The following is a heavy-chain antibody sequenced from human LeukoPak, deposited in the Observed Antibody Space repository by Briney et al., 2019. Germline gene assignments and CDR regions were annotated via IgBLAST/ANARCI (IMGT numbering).Heavy chain of an antibody. CDR1: GFIFSSYS. Sequence: GGSLRLSCAASGFIFSSYSMNWVRQAPGKGLEWVSVIRYDGTEQSYADSVKGRFTISRDNSKNTVYLQMNSLRDEDTATYYCARDIWLGQNRFFDYWGQGTLVTVSS. V-gene: IGHV3-33*08. CDR3: ARDIWLGQNRFFDY. J-gene: IGHJ4*02. CDR2: IRYDGTEQ. D-gene: IGHD3-10*01.